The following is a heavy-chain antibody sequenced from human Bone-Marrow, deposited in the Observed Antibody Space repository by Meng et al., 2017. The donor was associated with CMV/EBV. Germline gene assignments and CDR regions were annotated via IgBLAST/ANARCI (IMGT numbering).Heavy chain of an antibody. D-gene: IGHD6-6*01. J-gene: IGHJ4*02. CDR2: IRSKPKGYAP. Sequence: GGSLRLSCAASGFTFSGSAMHWVRQASGKGLEWVGRIRSKPKGYAPAYAASVEGRFTISRDDSKNTAYLQMNRLKTEDTAVYYCTRLSDYSSSSWFNYWGQGTLVTVSS. V-gene: IGHV3-73*01. CDR1: GFTFSGSA. CDR3: TRLSDYSSSSWFNY.